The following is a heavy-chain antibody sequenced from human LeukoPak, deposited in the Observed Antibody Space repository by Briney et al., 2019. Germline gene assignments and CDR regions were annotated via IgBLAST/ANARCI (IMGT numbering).Heavy chain of an antibody. Sequence: GESLRLSCAASGFTFSNYGMSWVRQAPGKGLEWVSVIRGSGGGTYYADSVKGRFTISRDNSKNTVYLQMNSLRAEDTAVYYCVKARMPHCGTDCLESWGQGTLVTVSS. V-gene: IGHV3-23*01. D-gene: IGHD2-21*02. CDR3: VKARMPHCGTDCLES. J-gene: IGHJ4*02. CDR1: GFTFSNYG. CDR2: IRGSGGGT.